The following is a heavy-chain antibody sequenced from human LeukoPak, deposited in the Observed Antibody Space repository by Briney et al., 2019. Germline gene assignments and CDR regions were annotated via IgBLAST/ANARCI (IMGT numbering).Heavy chain of an antibody. CDR1: GYTFTIYD. CDR2: MNPNSGNT. CDR3: ASGSYGDYFWFDP. J-gene: IGHJ5*02. D-gene: IGHD4-17*01. V-gene: IGHV1-8*01. Sequence: ASVNVSCTASGYTFTIYDINWVRQATGQGLEWMGWMNPNSGNTGYAQKFQGRVTMTRNTSISTAYMELSSLRSEDTAVYYCASGSYGDYFWFDPWGQGTLVTVSS.